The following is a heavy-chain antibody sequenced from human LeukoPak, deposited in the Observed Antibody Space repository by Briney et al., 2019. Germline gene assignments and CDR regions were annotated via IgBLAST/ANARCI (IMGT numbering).Heavy chain of an antibody. CDR1: GYTFTSYG. Sequence: ASAKVSCKASGYTFTSYGISWVRQAPGQGLEWMGWISAYNGNTNYAQKLQGRVTMTTDTSTSTAYMELRSLRSDDTAVYYCARGQYQLLRRDPAKYYFDYWGQGTLVTVSS. V-gene: IGHV1-18*04. J-gene: IGHJ4*02. CDR3: ARGQYQLLRRDPAKYYFDY. D-gene: IGHD2-2*01. CDR2: ISAYNGNT.